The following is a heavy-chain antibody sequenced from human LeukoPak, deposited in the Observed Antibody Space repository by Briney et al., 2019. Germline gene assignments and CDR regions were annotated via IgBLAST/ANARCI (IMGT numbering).Heavy chain of an antibody. D-gene: IGHD2-2*01. J-gene: IGHJ4*02. CDR2: ISSSSSYI. Sequence: GGSLGLSCAASGFTFSSYSMNWVRQAPGKGLEWVSSISSSSSYIYYADSVKGRFTISRDNAKNSLYLQMNSLGAEDTAVYYCARDGWSCSSTSCPGTYYFDYWGQGTLVTVSS. CDR3: ARDGWSCSSTSCPGTYYFDY. V-gene: IGHV3-21*01. CDR1: GFTFSSYS.